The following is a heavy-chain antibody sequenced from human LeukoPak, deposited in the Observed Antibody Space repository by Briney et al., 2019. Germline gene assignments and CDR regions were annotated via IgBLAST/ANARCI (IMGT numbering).Heavy chain of an antibody. CDR2: IYHSGST. CDR1: GYSMSRGYY. CDR3: ARARSGYSGYDQDDAFDI. Sequence: SGTLSLTCAVAGYSMSRGYYWGWIRKPPGKGLEWIGSIYHSGSTYYNPSLKSRVTISVDTSKNLFSLKLSSVTAADTAVYYCARARSGYSGYDQDDAFDIWGQGTMVTVSS. V-gene: IGHV4-38-2*01. J-gene: IGHJ3*02. D-gene: IGHD5-12*01.